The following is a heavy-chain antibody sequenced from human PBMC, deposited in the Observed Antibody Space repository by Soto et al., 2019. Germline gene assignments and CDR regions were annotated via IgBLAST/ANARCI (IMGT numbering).Heavy chain of an antibody. Sequence: GASVEVSCKASGYTFTSYGISWVRQAPGQGLEWMGWISAYNGNTNYAQKLQGRVTMTTDTSTSTAYMELRSLRSDDTAVYYCARRGYCSSTSCYVWGDILAYHFDYWGQGTLVTVSS. V-gene: IGHV1-18*01. D-gene: IGHD2-2*01. J-gene: IGHJ4*02. CDR1: GYTFTSYG. CDR2: ISAYNGNT. CDR3: ARRGYCSSTSCYVWGDILAYHFDY.